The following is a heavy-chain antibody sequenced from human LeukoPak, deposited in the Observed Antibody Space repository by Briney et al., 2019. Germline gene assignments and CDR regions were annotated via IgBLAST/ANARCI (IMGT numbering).Heavy chain of an antibody. J-gene: IGHJ4*02. CDR3: AKDAETTVTGLLDY. CDR1: GFIFSNYG. Sequence: GGSLRLSCAASGFIFSNYGMHWVRQAPGKRLEWVTVIWNDGSETFHADSVKGRFRIARDNSKNTLYLQMNSLRAEDTAVYYCAKDAETTVTGLLDYWGQGTLVTVSS. V-gene: IGHV3-33*06. D-gene: IGHD4-17*01. CDR2: IWNDGSET.